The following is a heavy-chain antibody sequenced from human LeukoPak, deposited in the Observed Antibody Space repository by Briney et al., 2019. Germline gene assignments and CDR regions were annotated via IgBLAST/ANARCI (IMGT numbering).Heavy chain of an antibody. CDR1: GFTFSAYA. Sequence: PGGSLRLSCAASGFTFSAYAMIWVRQATGKGLEWVSAISGSGGSTYYADSVKGRFTISRDNSNNTLDLQMNRLRAEDTAVYYCAKGGLAERFDSWGQGTLVTVSS. V-gene: IGHV3-23*01. D-gene: IGHD2-21*01. J-gene: IGHJ4*02. CDR3: AKGGLAERFDS. CDR2: ISGSGGST.